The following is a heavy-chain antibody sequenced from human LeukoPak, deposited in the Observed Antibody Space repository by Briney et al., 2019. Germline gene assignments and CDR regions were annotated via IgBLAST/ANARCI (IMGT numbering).Heavy chain of an antibody. CDR3: ARDTSYYDFWSGGPDYYGMDV. Sequence: ASVKVSCKASGYTFTSYYMHWVRQAPGQGLEWMGIINPSGGSTSYAQKFQGRVTMTRDTSTSTVYMELSSLRSEDTAVYYCARDTSYYDFWSGGPDYYGMDVWGQGTTVTVSS. D-gene: IGHD3-3*01. J-gene: IGHJ6*02. CDR1: GYTFTSYY. V-gene: IGHV1-46*01. CDR2: INPSGGST.